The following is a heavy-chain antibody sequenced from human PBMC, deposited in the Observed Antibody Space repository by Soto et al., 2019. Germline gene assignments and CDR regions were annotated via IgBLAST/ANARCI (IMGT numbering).Heavy chain of an antibody. CDR3: ARPYCSSNSCHNWFDS. V-gene: IGHV1-2*02. CDR1: GYIFPDYY. D-gene: IGHD2-2*01. CDR2: INPNNGDT. J-gene: IGHJ5*01. Sequence: ASVKVSCEASGYIFPDYYINWVRQAPGQGLERVGWINPNNGDTNYAQQFQGRVTMSTDTFISTAYMELNRLRSDDTAVYYCARPYCSSNSCHNWFDSWGQGTLVTVSS.